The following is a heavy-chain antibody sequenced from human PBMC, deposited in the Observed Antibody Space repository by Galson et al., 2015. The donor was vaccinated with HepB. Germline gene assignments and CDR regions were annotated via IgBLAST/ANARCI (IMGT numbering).Heavy chain of an antibody. V-gene: IGHV3-23*01. J-gene: IGHJ6*02. CDR2: ISGGGGTT. Sequence: SLRLSCAASGFTFSNYAMSWVRQAPGKGLEWVSAISGGGGTTYSADSVKGRFTISRDNSKNTLYLQMDSLRAEDTAVYYCAKSGCSTTSCPTRYYFYGMDVWGQGTTVTVSS. CDR1: GFTFSNYA. D-gene: IGHD2-2*01. CDR3: AKSGCSTTSCPTRYYFYGMDV.